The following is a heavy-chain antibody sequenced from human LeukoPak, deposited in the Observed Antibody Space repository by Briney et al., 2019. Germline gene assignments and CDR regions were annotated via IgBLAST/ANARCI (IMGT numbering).Heavy chain of an antibody. CDR2: FDPEDGET. V-gene: IGHV1-24*01. D-gene: IGHD3-3*01. J-gene: IGHJ4*02. Sequence: ASVKVSCKVSGYTLTELSMHWVRQAPGKGLEWMGGFDPEDGETIYAQKFQGRVTMTRDPSTSTVYMELSSLRSEDTAVYYCARDNGQSEALWGQGTLVTVSS. CDR1: GYTLTELS. CDR3: ARDNGQSEAL.